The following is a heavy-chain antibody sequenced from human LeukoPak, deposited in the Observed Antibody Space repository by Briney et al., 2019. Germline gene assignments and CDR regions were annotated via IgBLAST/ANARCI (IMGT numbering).Heavy chain of an antibody. CDR1: GGTFSSYA. D-gene: IGHD2-2*01. CDR3: ARAHLSLDIVVVPAAIPGNWFDP. CDR2: IIPIFGTA. V-gene: IGHV1-69*05. J-gene: IGHJ5*02. Sequence: ASVKVSRKASGGTFSSYAISWVRQAPGQGLEWMGGIIPIFGTANYAQKFQGRVTITTDESTSTAYMELSSLRSEDTAVYYCARAHLSLDIVVVPAAIPGNWFDPWGQGTLVTVSS.